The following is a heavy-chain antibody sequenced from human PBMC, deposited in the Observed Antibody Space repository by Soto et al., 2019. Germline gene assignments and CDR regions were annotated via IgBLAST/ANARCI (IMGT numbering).Heavy chain of an antibody. Sequence: QVQLQQSGPGLVKPSETLSLTCSVSSGPTSSHNWGWIRQTPGRGLEWIGYVYSTGGTSYNPSRNXXVXXSADTSTTHISLTLTSVTAADTAVYYCVRQGIGNLHGRVDVWGQGTTVRVSS. CDR2: VYSTGGT. CDR1: SGPTSSHN. J-gene: IGHJ6*02. CDR3: VRQGIGNLHGRVDV. V-gene: IGHV4-59*08. D-gene: IGHD1-1*01.